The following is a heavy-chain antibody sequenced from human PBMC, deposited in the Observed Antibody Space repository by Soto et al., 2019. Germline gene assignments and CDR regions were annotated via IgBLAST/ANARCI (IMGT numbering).Heavy chain of an antibody. Sequence: EVRLVESGGGLVQPGGSVRLSCAASGITISNYPMSWVRQAPGKGLDWVSGISGSGDTTYYADSAKGRFTISKDISKNSLFLQLDSLRVEDSALYFCVKDDGGYPSTAPHWGQGTLVTVSP. J-gene: IGHJ4*02. D-gene: IGHD4-17*01. V-gene: IGHV3-23*04. CDR3: VKDDGGYPSTAPH. CDR1: GITISNYP. CDR2: ISGSGDTT.